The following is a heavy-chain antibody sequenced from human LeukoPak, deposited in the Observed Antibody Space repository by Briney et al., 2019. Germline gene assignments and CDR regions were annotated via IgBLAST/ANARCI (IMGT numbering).Heavy chain of an antibody. V-gene: IGHV3-21*01. CDR2: IISSGDYI. CDR1: EFNFKTYS. D-gene: IGHD2-2*01. J-gene: IGHJ4*02. Sequence: GGSLRLSCVASEFNFKTYSMNWVRQAPGKGLEWVSSIISSGDYITYADSVTGRFTISRDNAKNSLYLQMNSLRVEDTAVYYCATVVPASIWGQGTLVIVSS. CDR3: ATVVPASI.